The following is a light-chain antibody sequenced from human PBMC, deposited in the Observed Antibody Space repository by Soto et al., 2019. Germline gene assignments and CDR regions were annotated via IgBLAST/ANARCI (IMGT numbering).Light chain of an antibody. CDR1: SSNIGRNY. Sequence: QSALTQPPSASGTPGQRATISCSGSSSNIGRNYVYWYQQLPGTAPKLLIYRNNKRPSGVPDRLSGSKSGTSASLAISGLRSEDEADYYCAAWDDSLSVLYGFGTGTKVTVL. J-gene: IGLJ1*01. CDR3: AAWDDSLSVLYG. V-gene: IGLV1-47*01. CDR2: RNN.